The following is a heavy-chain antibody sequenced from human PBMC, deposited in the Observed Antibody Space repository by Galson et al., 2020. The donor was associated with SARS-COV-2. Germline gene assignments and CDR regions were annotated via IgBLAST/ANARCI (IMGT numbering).Heavy chain of an antibody. CDR2: IYWDDDK. CDR1: GFSLTTYAMG. CDR3: VHAHIRRAGSFDY. J-gene: IGHJ4*02. V-gene: IGHV2-5*02. Sequence: SGPTLVKPTQTLTLTCTFSGFSLTTYAMGVGWIRQPPGKALEWLALIYWDDDKRFNPSVKSRLTITKDTSKNQVVLTVTNMDPVDTATYYCVHAHIRRAGSFDYWGQGTLVTVSS. D-gene: IGHD6-19*01.